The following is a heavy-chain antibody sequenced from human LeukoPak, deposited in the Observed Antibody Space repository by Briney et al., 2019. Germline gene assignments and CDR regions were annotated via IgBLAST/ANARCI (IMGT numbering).Heavy chain of an antibody. D-gene: IGHD3-16*02. Sequence: PGGSLRLSCAASGFTFSSYWMRWVRQAPGKGLEWVANIKQDGSDNYYVDSVKGRFTISRDNSKNSLYLQMNSLRAEDTAVYYCARGQSPVIHYYFDSWGQGTLVTVSS. CDR3: ARGQSPVIHYYFDS. CDR1: GFTFSSYW. J-gene: IGHJ4*02. CDR2: IKQDGSDN. V-gene: IGHV3-7*01.